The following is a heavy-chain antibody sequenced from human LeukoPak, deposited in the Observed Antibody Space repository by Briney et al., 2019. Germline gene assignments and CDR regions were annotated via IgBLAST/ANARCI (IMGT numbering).Heavy chain of an antibody. Sequence: ASEKVSCKASGHTFTGYYMHWVRQAPGQGLEWMGRINPNSGGTNYAQKFQGRVTMTRDTSISTAYMELSRLRSDDTAVYYCARDALLSVYDDFWSGYWFDPWGQGTLVTVSS. J-gene: IGHJ5*02. CDR2: INPNSGGT. CDR1: GHTFTGYY. D-gene: IGHD3-3*01. CDR3: ARDALLSVYDDFWSGYWFDP. V-gene: IGHV1-2*06.